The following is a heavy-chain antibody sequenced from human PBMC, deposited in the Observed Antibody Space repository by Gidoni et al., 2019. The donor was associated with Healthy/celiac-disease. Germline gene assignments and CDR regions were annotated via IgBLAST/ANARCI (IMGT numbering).Heavy chain of an antibody. D-gene: IGHD2-2*01. J-gene: IGHJ4*02. CDR2: FDPEDGET. V-gene: IGHV1-24*01. Sequence: GGFDPEDGETIYAQKFQGRVTMTEDTSTDTAYMELSSLRSEDTAVYYCAVVPAATSALFDYWGQGTLVTVSS. CDR3: AVVPAATSALFDY.